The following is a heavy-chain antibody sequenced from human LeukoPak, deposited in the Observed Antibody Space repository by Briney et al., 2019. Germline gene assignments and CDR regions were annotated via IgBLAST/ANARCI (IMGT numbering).Heavy chain of an antibody. CDR1: GFSFSTYY. CDR2: ISSSSTYI. D-gene: IGHD1-14*01. V-gene: IGHV3-21*01. J-gene: IGHJ4*02. Sequence: PGGSLRLSCAASGFSFSTYYVNWVRQAPGKGLEWVSCISSSSTYIYYADSVRGRFAISRDNAKNSLYLQMNSLRADDTAVYYCVRENHGSFDYWGQGSLVTVSS. CDR3: VRENHGSFDY.